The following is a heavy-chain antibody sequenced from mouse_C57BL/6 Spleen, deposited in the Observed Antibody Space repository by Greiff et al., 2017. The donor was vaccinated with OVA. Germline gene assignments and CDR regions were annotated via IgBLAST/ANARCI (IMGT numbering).Heavy chain of an antibody. CDR1: GYTFTSYW. J-gene: IGHJ3*01. D-gene: IGHD3-2*02. Sequence: QVQLQQPGAELVMPGASVKLSCKASGYTFTSYWMHWVTQRPGQGLEWIGEIDPSDSYTNYNQKFKGKSTLTVDKSSSTAYMQLSSLTSEDSAVYYCARRKDSSGFAWFAYWGQGTLVTVSA. CDR2: IDPSDSYT. V-gene: IGHV1-69*01. CDR3: ARRKDSSGFAWFAY.